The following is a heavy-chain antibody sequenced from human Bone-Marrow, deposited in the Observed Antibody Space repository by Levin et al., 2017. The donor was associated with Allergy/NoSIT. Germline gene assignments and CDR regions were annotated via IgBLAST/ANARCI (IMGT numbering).Heavy chain of an antibody. J-gene: IGHJ3*02. V-gene: IGHV3-23*01. Sequence: PGGSLRLSCAASGFTFSRYGMSWVRQAPGRGLEWVSALSGSGGNTYYADSVKGRFTISRDNSKNTLFLQMNSLRVEDTAVYYCAKGRSWYGDAFDIWGQGTMVTVSS. CDR2: LSGSGGNT. CDR1: GFTFSRYG. CDR3: AKGRSWYGDAFDI. D-gene: IGHD6-13*01.